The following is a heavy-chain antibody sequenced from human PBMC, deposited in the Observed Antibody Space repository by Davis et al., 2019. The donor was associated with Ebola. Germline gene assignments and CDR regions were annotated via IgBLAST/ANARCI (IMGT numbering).Heavy chain of an antibody. D-gene: IGHD6-19*01. Sequence: SVQVSCKASRGTLTSYTLSWLRQAPRQGLEWMGRSIPILGIGNYAQTFKGRVTITADNSTTTVYMELSSLRPEDTAVYYCATDGSAVAGPTWGQGTLVTVSS. J-gene: IGHJ4*02. V-gene: IGHV1-69*04. CDR2: SIPILGIG. CDR1: RGTLTSYT. CDR3: ATDGSAVAGPT.